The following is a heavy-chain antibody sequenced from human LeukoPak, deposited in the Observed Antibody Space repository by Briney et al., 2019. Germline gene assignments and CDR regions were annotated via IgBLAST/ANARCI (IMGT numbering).Heavy chain of an antibody. CDR3: AKGPGYSSGWTFDY. Sequence: RGSLRLSCAASGFTFSSYGMHWVRQAPGKGLEWVAVISYDGSNKYYADSVKGRFTISRDNSKNTLYLQMNSLRAEDTAVYYCAKGPGYSSGWTFDYWGQGTLVTVSS. CDR1: GFTFSSYG. J-gene: IGHJ4*02. CDR2: ISYDGSNK. V-gene: IGHV3-30*18. D-gene: IGHD6-19*01.